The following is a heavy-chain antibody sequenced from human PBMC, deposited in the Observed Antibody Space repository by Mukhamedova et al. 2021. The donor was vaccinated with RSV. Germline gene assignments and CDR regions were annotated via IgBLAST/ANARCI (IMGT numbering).Heavy chain of an antibody. V-gene: IGHV4-59*01. J-gene: IGHJ6*02. Sequence: TISVDTSKNQFSLKLSSVTAADTAVYYCARCGDKYYYYGMDVWGQGTTVTVSS. CDR3: ARCGDKYYYYGMDV. D-gene: IGHD2-21*01.